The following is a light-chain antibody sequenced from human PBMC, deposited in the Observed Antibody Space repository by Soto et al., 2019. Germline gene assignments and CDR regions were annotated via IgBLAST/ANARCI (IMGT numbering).Light chain of an antibody. CDR1: SSNIGRNT. V-gene: IGLV1-44*01. J-gene: IGLJ3*02. CDR3: AAWDDSLNGVV. Sequence: QSVLTQPPSASGTPGQRVTISCSGSSSNIGRNTVNWYRQLPGTAPRLLIYSHNQRPSGVPDRFSGSKSGTSASLAISGLQSEDEADYYCAAWDDSLNGVVFGGGTQLTVL. CDR2: SHN.